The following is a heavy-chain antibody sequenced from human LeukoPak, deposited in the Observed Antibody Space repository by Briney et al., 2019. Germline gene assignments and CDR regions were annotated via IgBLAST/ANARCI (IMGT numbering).Heavy chain of an antibody. D-gene: IGHD3-10*01. J-gene: IGHJ5*02. Sequence: GGSLRLSCAASGFTFSSYSMNWVRQAPGKGLEWVSSISSSSSYIYYADSVKGRFTISRDNAKNSLYLQMNSLRAEDTAVYYCARSPYIWFGESGGWFDPWGQGTLVTVSS. V-gene: IGHV3-21*01. CDR2: ISSSSSYI. CDR1: GFTFSSYS. CDR3: ARSPYIWFGESGGWFDP.